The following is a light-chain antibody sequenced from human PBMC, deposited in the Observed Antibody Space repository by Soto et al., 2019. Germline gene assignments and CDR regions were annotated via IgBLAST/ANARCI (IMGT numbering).Light chain of an antibody. CDR3: QEYTGNSGT. CDR1: QSLTSW. J-gene: IGKJ1*01. CDR2: DAS. Sequence: DVQMTQSPSTLSASVGGGFTSTFRASQSLTSWLAWYQQKPGKAPQLLIYDASSLESGVPSRFSGSESGTEFTLTITSLQPDDSATYYCQEYTGNSGTFGQGTKVDIK. V-gene: IGKV1-5*01.